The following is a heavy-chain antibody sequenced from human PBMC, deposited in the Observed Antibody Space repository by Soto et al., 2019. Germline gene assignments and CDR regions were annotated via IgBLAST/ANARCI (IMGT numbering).Heavy chain of an antibody. CDR1: GGSISSSSYY. CDR2: IYYSGST. Sequence: SETLSLTCTVSGGSISSSSYYWGWIRQPPGKGLEWIGSIYYSGSTYYNPSLKSRVTISVDTSKNQFSLKLSSVTAADTAVYYCARPVLDYGSGYYFDYWGQGTLVTVSS. J-gene: IGHJ4*02. CDR3: ARPVLDYGSGYYFDY. V-gene: IGHV4-39*01. D-gene: IGHD3-10*01.